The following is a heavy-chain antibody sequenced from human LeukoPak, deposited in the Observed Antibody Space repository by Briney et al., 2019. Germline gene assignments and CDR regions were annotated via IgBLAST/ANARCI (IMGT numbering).Heavy chain of an antibody. CDR3: ARDPSRWELLNFDY. J-gene: IGHJ4*02. CDR1: GFTFSTYN. CDR2: ISSSGSYV. Sequence: PGGSLRLSCTASGFTFSTYNTNWVRQAPGKGLEWVSSISSSGSYVYYADSLKGRFTVSRDNAKDSLYLQMNSLRAEDTAVYYCARDPSRWELLNFDYWGQGTLVTVSS. D-gene: IGHD1-26*01. V-gene: IGHV3-21*01.